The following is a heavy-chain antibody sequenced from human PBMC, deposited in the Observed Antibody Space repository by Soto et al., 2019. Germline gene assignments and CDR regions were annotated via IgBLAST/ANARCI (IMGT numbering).Heavy chain of an antibody. CDR3: AKIADFDY. CDR1: GDSISSGFY. V-gene: IGHV4-38-2*01. Sequence: PSETLSLTCAVSGDSISSGFYWTWIRQPPGKGLEWIGSVYQTGSIHYNPSLKSRVTISVDTSKNQFSLKMISVTASDTAVFYCAKIADFDYWGPGTLVTVPQ. CDR2: VYQTGSI. J-gene: IGHJ4*02.